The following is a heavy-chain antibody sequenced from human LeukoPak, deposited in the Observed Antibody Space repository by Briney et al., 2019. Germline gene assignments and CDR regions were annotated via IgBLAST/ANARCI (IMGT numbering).Heavy chain of an antibody. CDR3: ARDAEDYGDYYFDY. D-gene: IGHD4-17*01. CDR2: INPNSGGT. J-gene: IGHJ4*02. V-gene: IGHV1-2*02. Sequence: ASVKVSCKASGYTFTSYGISWVRQAPGQGLEWMGWINPNSGGTNYAQKFQGRVTMTRDTSISTAYMELSRLRSDDTAVYYCARDAEDYGDYYFDYWGQGTLVTVSS. CDR1: GYTFTSYG.